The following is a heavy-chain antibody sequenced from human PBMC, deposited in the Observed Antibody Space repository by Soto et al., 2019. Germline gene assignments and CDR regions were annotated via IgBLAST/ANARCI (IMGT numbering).Heavy chain of an antibody. V-gene: IGHV3-30-3*01. CDR1: GFTFSSYA. CDR3: ARDYYRFNSGYGFSMDV. Sequence: QVQLVESGGGVVQPGRSLRLSCAASGFTFSSYAMHWVRQAPGKGLEWVAVISYDGSNKYYADSVKGRFTISRDNSKNTLYLQMNSLRAEDTAVYYCARDYYRFNSGYGFSMDVWGQGITVTVS. D-gene: IGHD5-12*01. CDR2: ISYDGSNK. J-gene: IGHJ6*02.